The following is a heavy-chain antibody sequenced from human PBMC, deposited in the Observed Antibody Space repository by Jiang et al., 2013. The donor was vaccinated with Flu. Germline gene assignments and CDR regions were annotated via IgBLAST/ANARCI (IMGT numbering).Heavy chain of an antibody. CDR2: ISGRGGST. Sequence: QLVESGGGLVQPGGSLRLSCAASGFTFSSYGMTWVRQAPGKGLEWVSAISGRGGSTHYRDSVKGRFTISRDNSKNTLYLQMNSLRAEDTALYYCAKDRSLRMREVEVVITTVNDYWGQGTLVTVSS. J-gene: IGHJ4*02. D-gene: IGHD3-22*01. CDR1: GFTFSSYG. V-gene: IGHV3-23*04. CDR3: AKDRSLRMREVEVVITTVNDY.